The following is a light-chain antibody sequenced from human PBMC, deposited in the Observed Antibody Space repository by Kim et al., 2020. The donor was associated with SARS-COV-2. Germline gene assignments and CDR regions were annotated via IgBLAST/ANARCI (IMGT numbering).Light chain of an antibody. V-gene: IGLV3-19*01. J-gene: IGLJ2*01. CDR1: SLRSYS. CDR3: NSRDSYDNVV. CDR2: GKN. Sequence: LGQKVSTTCHGDSLRSYSATWHQQKPGQPPILVIYGKNNRPSGFPDRFSGSSSGNTASLTITGTQAGDEADYYCNSRDSYDNVVFGGGTQLTVL.